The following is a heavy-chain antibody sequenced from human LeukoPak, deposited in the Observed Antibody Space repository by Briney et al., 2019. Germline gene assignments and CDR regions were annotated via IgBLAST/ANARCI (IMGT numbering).Heavy chain of an antibody. J-gene: IGHJ3*02. D-gene: IGHD2-2*01. CDR1: VGTFSSYA. V-gene: IGHV1-69*01. CDR2: IIPIFGTA. CDR3: ARFHCSSTSCYAGAFDI. Sequence: SVKVSCKASVGTFSSYAISWVRQAPGQRLEWMGGIIPIFGTANYAQKFQGRVTITADESTSTAYMELSSLRSEDTAVYYCARFHCSSTSCYAGAFDIWGQGTMVTVSS.